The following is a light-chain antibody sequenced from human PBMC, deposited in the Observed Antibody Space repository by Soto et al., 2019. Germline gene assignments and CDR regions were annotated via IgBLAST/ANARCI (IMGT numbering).Light chain of an antibody. CDR3: QQTRSYPST. CDR1: QDISIY. CDR2: AAS. V-gene: IGKV1-9*01. Sequence: QSPSSLSASVGDSVTITCRASQDISIYLAWYQQKPGKAPNLLIYAASPLQSGVPSRFSGRGSGTDFTLTIYSLQAEDFATYYCQQTRSYPSTFGGGTKVDIK. J-gene: IGKJ4*01.